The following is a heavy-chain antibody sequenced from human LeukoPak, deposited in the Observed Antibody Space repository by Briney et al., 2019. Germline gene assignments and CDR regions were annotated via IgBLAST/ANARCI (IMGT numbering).Heavy chain of an antibody. V-gene: IGHV3-9*01. J-gene: IGHJ6*02. CDR3: AKDLAGNYYYYGMDV. CDR1: GSTFDDYA. Sequence: GRSLRLSCAASGSTFDDYAMHWVRQAPGKGLEWVSGISWNSGSIGYADSVKGRFTISRDNAKNSLYLQMNSLRAEDTALYYCAKDLAGNYYYYGMDVWGQGTTVTVSS. CDR2: ISWNSGSI. D-gene: IGHD6-13*01.